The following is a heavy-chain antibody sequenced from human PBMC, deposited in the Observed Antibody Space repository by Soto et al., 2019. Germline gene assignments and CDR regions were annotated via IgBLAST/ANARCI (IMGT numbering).Heavy chain of an antibody. V-gene: IGHV4-59*01. D-gene: IGHD3-3*01. CDR1: VGSISSYY. Sequence: PSETLSLTCTVSVGSISSYYWSWIRQPPGKGLEWIGYIYYSGSTNYNPSLKSRVTISVDTSKNQFSLKLSSVTAADTAVYYCARAGFLEWLAFDYWGQGTLVTVSS. CDR3: ARAGFLEWLAFDY. J-gene: IGHJ4*02. CDR2: IYYSGST.